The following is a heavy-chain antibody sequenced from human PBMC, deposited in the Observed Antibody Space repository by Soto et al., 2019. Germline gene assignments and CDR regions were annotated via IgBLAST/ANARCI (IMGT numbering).Heavy chain of an antibody. CDR2: MSPNSGAT. Sequence: QVQLVQSGAEVTKPGASVKVSCKASGYTFTSYDINWVRQATGQGLEWKGWMSPNSGATGYAQKFEGRVTMTRDTSISNAYMEMSNLRSEDTGFYYCARGVDDGVDVWGQGTTVTVSS. CDR1: GYTFTSYD. J-gene: IGHJ6*02. CDR3: ARGVDDGVDV. D-gene: IGHD3-16*01. V-gene: IGHV1-8*01.